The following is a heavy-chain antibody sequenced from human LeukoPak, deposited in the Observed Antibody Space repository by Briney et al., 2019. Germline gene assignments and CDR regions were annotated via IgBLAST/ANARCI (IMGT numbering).Heavy chain of an antibody. V-gene: IGHV4-34*01. CDR1: GGSFSGYY. Sequence: SETLSLTCAVYGGSFSGYYWSWIRQPPGKGLEWIGEINHSGSTNYNPSLKSRVTISGDTSKNQFSLKLSSVTAADTAVYYCVRGRGYYYYYGMDVWGQGTTVTVSS. CDR2: INHSGST. D-gene: IGHD3-10*01. CDR3: VRGRGYYYYYGMDV. J-gene: IGHJ6*02.